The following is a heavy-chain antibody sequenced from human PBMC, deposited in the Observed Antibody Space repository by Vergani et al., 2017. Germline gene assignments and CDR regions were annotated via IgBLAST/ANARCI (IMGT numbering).Heavy chain of an antibody. D-gene: IGHD2-15*01. Sequence: EVQLVESGGGLVQPGGSLRLSCAASGFTFSSYAMSWVRQAPGKGLEWVSAISGSGGSTYYADSVKGRFTISRDNSKNTLYLQMNSLRAEDTAVYYCAKEVRGYCGGGSCYADYWGQGTLVTVSS. CDR1: GFTFSSYA. CDR2: ISGSGGST. V-gene: IGHV3-23*04. CDR3: AKEVRGYCGGGSCYADY. J-gene: IGHJ4*02.